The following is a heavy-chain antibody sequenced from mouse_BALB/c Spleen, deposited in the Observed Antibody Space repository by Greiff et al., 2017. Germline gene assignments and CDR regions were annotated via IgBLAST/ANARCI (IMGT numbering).Heavy chain of an antibody. D-gene: IGHD2-1*01. CDR2: ISSGGGNT. Sequence: EVQLVESGGGLVKPGGSLKLSCAASGFTFSSYTMSWVRQTPEKRLEWVATISSGGGNTYYPDSVKGRFTISRDNAKNNLYLQMSSLRSEDTALYYCARYNLYYGFDYWGQGTTLTVSS. J-gene: IGHJ2*01. CDR1: GFTFSSYT. CDR3: ARYNLYYGFDY. V-gene: IGHV5-9*03.